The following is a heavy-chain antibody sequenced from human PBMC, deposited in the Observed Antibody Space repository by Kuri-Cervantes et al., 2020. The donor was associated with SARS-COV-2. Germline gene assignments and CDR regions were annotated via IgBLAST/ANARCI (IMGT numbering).Heavy chain of an antibody. D-gene: IGHD2-21*01. CDR2: VKTNSGNT. V-gene: IGHV1-8*01. Sequence: ASVKVSCKAPETTFPNYDINWVRQATGQGLEWMGMVKTNSGNTLYAQFFQGRVTMTRDTSIATAYMELNRLRSDDAAMYYCAREEHDIVMDHAFDVWGQGTMVTVSS. CDR3: AREEHDIVMDHAFDV. CDR1: ETTFPNYD. J-gene: IGHJ3*01.